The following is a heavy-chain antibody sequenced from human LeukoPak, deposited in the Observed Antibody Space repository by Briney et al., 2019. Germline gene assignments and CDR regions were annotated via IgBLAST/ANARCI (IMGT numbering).Heavy chain of an antibody. V-gene: IGHV4-34*01. CDR3: ARGGGHGTIFGVVPEAGSGYCCYKHV. J-gene: IGHJ6*03. D-gene: IGHD3-3*01. CDR1: GGSYSGYY. Sequence: SETLSLTRAFYGGSYSGYYWRWIRQPPGKGLDWIGEINHSESTNYNPSLKSRVTISVDTSKNQFSLKLSSVTAAHTAVYYCARGGGHGTIFGVVPEAGSGYCCYKHVWGKGTTVTVSS. CDR2: INHSEST.